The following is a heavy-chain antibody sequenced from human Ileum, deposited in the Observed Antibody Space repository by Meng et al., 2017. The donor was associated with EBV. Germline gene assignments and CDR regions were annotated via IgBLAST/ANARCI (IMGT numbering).Heavy chain of an antibody. CDR1: GGSFSGYY. CDR2: INHSGST. D-gene: IGHD4/OR15-4a*01. V-gene: IGHV4-34*01. CDR3: ARGLLAGTMLNWSDY. Sequence: QLQESXXGLVKXSGTLSLPXAVYGGSFSGYYWRWIRQPPGKGLEWIGEINHSGSTNYNPSLKSRVTISVDTSKNQFSLKLSSVTAADTAVYYCARGLLAGTMLNWSDYWGQGTLFTVSS. J-gene: IGHJ4*02.